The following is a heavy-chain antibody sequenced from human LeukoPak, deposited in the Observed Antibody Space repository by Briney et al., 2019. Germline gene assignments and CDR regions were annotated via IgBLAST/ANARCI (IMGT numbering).Heavy chain of an antibody. Sequence: GGSLRLSCAASGFTFDDYGMSWVRQAPGKGLEWVSGINWNGGSTGYADSVKGRFTISRDNAKNSLYLQMNSLRAEDTALYYCAKDITYSSGWTFDYWGQGTLVTVSS. J-gene: IGHJ4*02. D-gene: IGHD6-19*01. CDR1: GFTFDDYG. CDR2: INWNGGST. V-gene: IGHV3-20*04. CDR3: AKDITYSSGWTFDY.